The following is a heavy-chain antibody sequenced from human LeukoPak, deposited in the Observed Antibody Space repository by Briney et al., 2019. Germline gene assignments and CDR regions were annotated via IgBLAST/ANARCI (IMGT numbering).Heavy chain of an antibody. CDR1: GYSFTSYW. V-gene: IGHV5-51*01. Sequence: GESLKISCKGSGYSFTSYWIGWVRQMPGKGLEWMGIICPGDSDTRYSPSFQGQVTISADKSISTAYLQWSSLKASDTAMYYCARAGYCSSTSCYDWFDYWGQGTLVTVSS. D-gene: IGHD2-2*01. CDR2: ICPGDSDT. J-gene: IGHJ4*02. CDR3: ARAGYCSSTSCYDWFDY.